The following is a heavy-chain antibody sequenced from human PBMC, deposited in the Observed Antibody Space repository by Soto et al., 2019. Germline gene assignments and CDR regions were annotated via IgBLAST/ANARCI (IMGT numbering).Heavy chain of an antibody. CDR3: ARTGSYTGSGKFDP. V-gene: IGHV3-23*01. Sequence: AGSLRLSCAASGFTFSSFAMSWVRQAPGKGLDWVSAISGSGGSTYSADSVKGRFTISRDTSASTAYMELSSLRSEDTAVYYCARTGSYTGSGKFDPWGQGTLVTVSS. CDR1: GFTFSSFA. D-gene: IGHD1-1*01. CDR2: ISGSGGST. J-gene: IGHJ5*02.